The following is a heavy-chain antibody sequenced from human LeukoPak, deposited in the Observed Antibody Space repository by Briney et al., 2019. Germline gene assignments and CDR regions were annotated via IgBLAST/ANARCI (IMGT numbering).Heavy chain of an antibody. V-gene: IGHV4-4*07. J-gene: IGHJ6*02. CDR3: AREAASELRFLEWLTYEYYYYGMDV. D-gene: IGHD3-3*01. CDR2: IYTSGST. CDR1: GGSISSYY. Sequence: PSETLSLTCTVSGGSISSYYWSWIRQPAGKGLEWIGRIYTSGSTNYNPSLKSRVTMSVDTSKNQFSLKLSSVTAADTAVYYCAREAASELRFLEWLTYEYYYYGMDVWGQGTTVTVSS.